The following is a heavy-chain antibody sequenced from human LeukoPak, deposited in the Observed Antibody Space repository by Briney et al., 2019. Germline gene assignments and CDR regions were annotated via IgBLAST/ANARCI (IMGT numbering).Heavy chain of an antibody. CDR3: ARGGPRITNFGVVIPEYYYYYGMDV. CDR1: GGSISSGGYY. CDR2: IYYSGST. Sequence: PSETLSLTCTVSGGSISSGGYYWSWIRQHPGKGLEWIGYIYYSGSTYYNPSLKSRVTISVDTSKNQFSLKLSSVTAADTAVYYCARGGPRITNFGVVIPEYYYYYGMDVWGQGTTVTVSS. J-gene: IGHJ6*02. V-gene: IGHV4-31*03. D-gene: IGHD3-3*01.